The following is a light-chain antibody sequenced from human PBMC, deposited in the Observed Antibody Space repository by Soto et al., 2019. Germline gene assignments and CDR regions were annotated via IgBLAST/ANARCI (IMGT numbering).Light chain of an antibody. CDR3: SSYTASSTLL. V-gene: IGLV2-14*03. CDR1: SSDVGGYNY. J-gene: IGLJ1*01. CDR2: EVS. Sequence: ALTQPASVSGSPGQSITISCTGTSSDVGGYNYVSWSQQHPGKAPKLLISEVSNRPSGVSNRFSGSKSGNTASLTISGLQADDEADYYCSSYTASSTLLFGTGTKVTVL.